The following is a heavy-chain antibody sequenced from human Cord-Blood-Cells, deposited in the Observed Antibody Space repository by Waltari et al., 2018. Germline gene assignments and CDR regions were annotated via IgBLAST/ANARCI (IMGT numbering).Heavy chain of an antibody. CDR1: GYTFTGYY. J-gene: IGHJ4*02. D-gene: IGHD2-2*01. CDR3: ARDRCSSTSCYRDFDY. V-gene: IGHV1-2*02. Sequence: QVQLVQSGAEVKKPGASVKVSCKASGYTFTGYYMHWVRQAPGQGLEWRGWINPNRGGTNYAQKFQGRVTMTRDTSISTAYMELSRLRSDDMAVYYCARDRCSSTSCYRDFDYWGQGTLVTVSS. CDR2: INPNRGGT.